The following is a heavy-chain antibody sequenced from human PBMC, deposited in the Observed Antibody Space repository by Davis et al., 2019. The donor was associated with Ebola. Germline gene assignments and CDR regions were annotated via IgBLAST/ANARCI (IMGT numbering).Heavy chain of an antibody. Sequence: GGSLRLSCAASGFTFSSYWMHWVRQAPGKGLEWVAVIWYYGSRRYYGDSVKGRFTISRDNSNNLLYLQMNSLRAEDTALYYCAIPDCSGVECYSVYIKNWGQGTLVTVSS. J-gene: IGHJ4*02. CDR2: IWYYGSRR. V-gene: IGHV3-33*08. D-gene: IGHD2-15*01. CDR1: GFTFSSYW. CDR3: AIPDCSGVECYSVYIKN.